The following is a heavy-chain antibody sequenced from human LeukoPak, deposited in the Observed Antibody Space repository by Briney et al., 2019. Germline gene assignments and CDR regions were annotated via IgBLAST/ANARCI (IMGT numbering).Heavy chain of an antibody. D-gene: IGHD3-10*01. CDR3: ARFGYGSGMSYYFDY. CDR1: GFTFDDYG. V-gene: IGHV3-20*04. J-gene: IGHJ4*02. Sequence: PGGSLRLSCAASGFTFDDYGMSWVRQAPGKGLEWVSGINWNGGSTGYADSAKGRFTISRDNAKNSLYLQMNSLRAEDTALYYCARFGYGSGMSYYFDYWGQGTLVTASS. CDR2: INWNGGST.